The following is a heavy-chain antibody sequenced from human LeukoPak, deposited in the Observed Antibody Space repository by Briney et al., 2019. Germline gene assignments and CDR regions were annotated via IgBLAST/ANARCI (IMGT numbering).Heavy chain of an antibody. CDR3: ARGAPAAISHSYYYYMDV. V-gene: IGHV1-18*01. CDR1: GYTFTSYG. D-gene: IGHD2-2*01. J-gene: IGHJ6*03. CDR2: ISAYNGNT. Sequence: ASVKVSCKASGYTFTSYGISWVRQAPGQGLEWMGWISAYNGNTNYAQKLQGRVTMTTDTSTSTAYMELRSLRSDDTAVYYCARGAPAAISHSYYYYMDVWGKGTTVTISS.